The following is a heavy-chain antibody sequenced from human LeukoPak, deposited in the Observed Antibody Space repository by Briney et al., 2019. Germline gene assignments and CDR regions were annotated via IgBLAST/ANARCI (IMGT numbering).Heavy chain of an antibody. CDR1: GESFSVYY. CDR3: ARNREPAATIDY. D-gene: IGHD2-2*01. Sequence: PSETLSLTCGVYGESFSVYYWNCIRRPPGRGLEGIGEINYRGRSNYNPSLKSRVTISVDTSKNQISLKLTSVTAANTAVYYCARNREPAATIDYWGQGTLVTVSS. J-gene: IGHJ4*02. CDR2: INYRGRS. V-gene: IGHV4-34*01.